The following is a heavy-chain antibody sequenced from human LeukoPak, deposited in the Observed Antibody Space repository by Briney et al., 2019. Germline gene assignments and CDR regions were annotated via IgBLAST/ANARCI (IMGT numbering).Heavy chain of an antibody. D-gene: IGHD3-10*01. J-gene: IGHJ4*02. CDR3: AKRGVVNRVFLVGFHKEAYYFYS. CDR2: ISGSGGGK. Sequence: PGGSLRLYCAASGFTFSSYAMSWVRQAPGKGLEWVSDISGSGGGKDYEDSVKGRFTIYRDNPKNTLYLQMNSLRAEDTAVYVCAKRGVVNRVFLVGFHKEAYYFYSWGQGALGTGSS. V-gene: IGHV3-23*01. CDR1: GFTFSSYA.